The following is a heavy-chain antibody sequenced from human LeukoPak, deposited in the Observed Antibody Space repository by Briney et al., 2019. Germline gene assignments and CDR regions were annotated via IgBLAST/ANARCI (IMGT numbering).Heavy chain of an antibody. V-gene: IGHV3-30*02. CDR1: GFTFSSYW. CDR3: AKDGAAYYDSGYYFDY. Sequence: PGGSLRLSCAASGFTFSSYWMSWVRQAPGKGLEWVAFIRYDGSNTFHADSVKGRFTISRDNSKNTLYLQMNSLRPEDTALYYCAKDGAAYYDSGYYFDYWGQGTLVTVSS. CDR2: IRYDGSNT. J-gene: IGHJ4*02. D-gene: IGHD3-22*01.